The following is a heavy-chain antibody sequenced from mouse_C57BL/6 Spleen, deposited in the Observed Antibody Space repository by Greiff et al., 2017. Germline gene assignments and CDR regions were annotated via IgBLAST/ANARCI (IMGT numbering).Heavy chain of an antibody. V-gene: IGHV1-66*01. CDR2: IYPGSGNT. CDR1: GYSFTSYY. Sequence: QVQLQQSGPELVKPGASVKISCKASGYSFTSYYIHWVKQRPGQGLEWIGWIYPGSGNTKYNEKFKGKATLTADTSSSTAYMQLSSLTSEDSAVYYCSRRDGNYVLDYWGQGTTLTVSS. D-gene: IGHD2-1*01. CDR3: SRRDGNYVLDY. J-gene: IGHJ2*01.